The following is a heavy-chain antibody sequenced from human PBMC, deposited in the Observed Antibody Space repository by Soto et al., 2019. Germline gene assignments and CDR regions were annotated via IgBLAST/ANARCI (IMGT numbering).Heavy chain of an antibody. V-gene: IGHV1-69*02. D-gene: IGHD2-15*01. J-gene: IGHJ5*02. Sequence: GASVKVSCKASGGTFSSYTISWVRQAPGQGLEWMGRIIPILGIANYAQKFQGRVTITADKSTSTAYMELSSLRSEDTAVYYCARGGAPWVVVAANRYNWFDPWGQGTLVTVSS. CDR3: ARGGAPWVVVAANRYNWFDP. CDR1: GGTFSSYT. CDR2: IIPILGIA.